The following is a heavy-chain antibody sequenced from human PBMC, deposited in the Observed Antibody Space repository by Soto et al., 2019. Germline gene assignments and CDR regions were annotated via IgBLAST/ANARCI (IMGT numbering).Heavy chain of an antibody. V-gene: IGHV4-4*07. Sequence: SGPLSITCTVSGGSIISYYWSWIRQPAGKGLEWIGRIYTSGSTNYNPSLKSRVTMSVDTSKNQFSLKLSSVTAADTAVYYCARELGSYCSSTSCSYYYYYGMDVWGQGTTVTVSS. CDR1: GGSIISYY. CDR2: IYTSGST. J-gene: IGHJ6*02. D-gene: IGHD2-2*01. CDR3: ARELGSYCSSTSCSYYYYYGMDV.